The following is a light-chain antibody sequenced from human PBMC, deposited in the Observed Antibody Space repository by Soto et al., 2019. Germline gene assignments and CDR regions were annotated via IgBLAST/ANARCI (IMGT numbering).Light chain of an antibody. CDR2: NDN. Sequence: QSVLTQPPSVSGAPGQRVSISCTGSRSNIGARDDINWYQQLPGTPPKLLIFNDNNRPSVVPERFSGAKCGTSAALASTGLQAEDEGDYYCQSDDRSRTVVFGGGTQLTVL. CDR3: QSDDRSRTVV. V-gene: IGLV1-40*01. CDR1: RSNIGARDD. J-gene: IGLJ2*01.